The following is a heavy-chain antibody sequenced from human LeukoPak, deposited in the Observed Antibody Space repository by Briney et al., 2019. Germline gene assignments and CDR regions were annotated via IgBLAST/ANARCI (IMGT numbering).Heavy chain of an antibody. J-gene: IGHJ4*02. CDR1: GFTFSSYS. Sequence: GGSLRLSCAASGFTFSSYSMNWVRQAPGKGLEWVSSISSSSSSYIYYADSVKGRFTISRDNAKNSLYLQMNSLRAEDTAVYYCATEVLDYGSGTDDYWGQGTLVAVSS. CDR3: ATEVLDYGSGTDDY. CDR2: ISSSSSSYI. D-gene: IGHD3-10*01. V-gene: IGHV3-21*01.